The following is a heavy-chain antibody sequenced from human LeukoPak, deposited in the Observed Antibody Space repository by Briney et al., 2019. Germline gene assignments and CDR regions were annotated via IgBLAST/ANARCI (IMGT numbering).Heavy chain of an antibody. CDR1: GYTFTSYD. Sequence: SVKVSCKASGYTFTSYDINWVRQATGQGLEWMGGIIPIFGTANYAQKFQGRVTITADESTSTAYMELSSLRSEDTAVYYCARGGKTYCSSTSCYAGRARGYYYYYMDVWGKGTTVTISS. D-gene: IGHD2-2*01. V-gene: IGHV1-69*13. J-gene: IGHJ6*03. CDR2: IIPIFGTA. CDR3: ARGGKTYCSSTSCYAGRARGYYYYYMDV.